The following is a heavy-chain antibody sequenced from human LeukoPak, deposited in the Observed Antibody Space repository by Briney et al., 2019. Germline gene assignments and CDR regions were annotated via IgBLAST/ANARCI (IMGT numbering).Heavy chain of an antibody. CDR1: GFTVSSNY. CDR2: IYSGGST. J-gene: IGHJ4*02. D-gene: IGHD6-13*01. CDR3: VRGAYSSSWLNFDY. V-gene: IGHV3-66*01. Sequence: GGSLRLSCAASGFTVSSNYMSWVRQAPGKGLEWVSVIYSGGSTYYADSVEGRFTISRDNSKNTLYLQMNSLRAEDTAVYYCVRGAYSSSWLNFDYWGQGTLVTVSS.